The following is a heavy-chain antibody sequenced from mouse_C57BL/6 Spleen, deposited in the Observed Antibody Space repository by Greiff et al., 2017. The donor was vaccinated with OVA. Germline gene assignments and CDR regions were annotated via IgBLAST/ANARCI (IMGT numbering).Heavy chain of an antibody. J-gene: IGHJ1*03. Sequence: QVQLQQSGPGLVQPSQSLSITCTVSGFSLTSYGVHWVRQSPGKGLEWLGVIWRGGSTDYNAAFMSRLSITKDNSKSQFFFKMNSLQADDTAIYYCAKSLSIVTTGWYVDVWGTGTTVTVSS. CDR3: AKSLSIVTTGWYVDV. V-gene: IGHV2-5*01. D-gene: IGHD2-5*01. CDR1: GFSLTSYG. CDR2: IWRGGST.